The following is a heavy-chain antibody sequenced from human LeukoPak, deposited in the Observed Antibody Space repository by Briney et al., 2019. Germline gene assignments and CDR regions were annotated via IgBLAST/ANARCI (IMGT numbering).Heavy chain of an antibody. CDR2: IWYDGSNK. D-gene: IGHD6-19*01. CDR3: ASWGSVAGQRALDY. J-gene: IGHJ4*02. V-gene: IGHV3-33*01. CDR1: GFTFSSYG. Sequence: GGSLRLSCAASGFTFSSYGTHWVRQAPGKGLEWVAVIWYDGSNKYYADSVKGRFTISRDNSKNTLYLQMNSLRAEDTAVYYCASWGSVAGQRALDYWGQGTLVTVSS.